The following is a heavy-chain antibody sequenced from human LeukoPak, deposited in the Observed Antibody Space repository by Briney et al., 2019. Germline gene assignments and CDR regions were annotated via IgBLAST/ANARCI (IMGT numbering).Heavy chain of an antibody. CDR1: GFTFSDYY. CDR2: ISSSGSTI. V-gene: IGHV3-11*01. Sequence: GGSLRLSCEASGFTFSDYYMSWIRQAPGKGLEWVSYISSSGSTIYYAHSVQGRFTISRDNAKNSLYLQMNSLRAEATAVYYCARPPLYDAFDIWGQGTMVTVSS. CDR3: ARPPLYDAFDI. J-gene: IGHJ3*02.